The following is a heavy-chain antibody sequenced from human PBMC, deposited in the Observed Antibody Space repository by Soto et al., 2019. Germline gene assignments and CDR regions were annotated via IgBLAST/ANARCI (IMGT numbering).Heavy chain of an antibody. V-gene: IGHV3-13*01. D-gene: IGHD1-20*01. J-gene: IGHJ3*02. CDR2: IGTAGDT. CDR3: ARAGHNAHAFDI. CDR1: GFTFSSYD. Sequence: GGSLRLSCAASGFTFSSYDMHWVRQATGKGLEWVSAIGTAGDTYYPGSVKGRFTISRENAKNSLYLQMNSLRAGDTAVYYCARAGHNAHAFDIWGQGTMVTVSS.